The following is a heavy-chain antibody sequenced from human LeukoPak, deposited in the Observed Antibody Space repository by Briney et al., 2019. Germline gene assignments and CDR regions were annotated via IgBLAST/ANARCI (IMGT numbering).Heavy chain of an antibody. D-gene: IGHD2-2*01. Sequence: PSETLSLTCAVHGGSFSGHSWNWVRQSPGKGLEWIGEITDSGRTNYNPSLKSRVTMSVDVSKSQFSLKVTSMTAADTAVYYCAGGMPGYWGQGGLVTVSS. CDR3: AGGMPGY. V-gene: IGHV4-34*01. CDR2: ITDSGRT. J-gene: IGHJ4*02. CDR1: GGSFSGHS.